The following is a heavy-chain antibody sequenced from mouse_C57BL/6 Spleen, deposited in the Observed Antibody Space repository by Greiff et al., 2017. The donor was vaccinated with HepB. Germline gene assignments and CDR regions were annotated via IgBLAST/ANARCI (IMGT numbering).Heavy chain of an antibody. J-gene: IGHJ3*01. Sequence: VQLQQSGPELVKPGASVKMSCKASGYTFPDYNMHWVKQSHGKSLEWIGYINPNNGGTSYNQKFKGKATLTVNKSSSTAYMELRSLTSEDSAVYYCAGEKRLRRFAYWGQGTLVTVSA. CDR1: GYTFPDYN. V-gene: IGHV1-22*01. CDR3: AGEKRLRRFAY. CDR2: INPNNGGT. D-gene: IGHD3-2*02.